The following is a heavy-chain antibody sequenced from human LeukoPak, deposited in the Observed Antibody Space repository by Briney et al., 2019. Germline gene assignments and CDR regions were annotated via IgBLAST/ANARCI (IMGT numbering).Heavy chain of an antibody. J-gene: IGHJ4*02. CDR1: GGSISSYF. V-gene: IGHV4-59*01. Sequence: SETLSLTCTVSGGSISSYFWSWIRQPPGKTLQWIGYISSSGRSNYDPSLKSRVTISLDTSKNQFSLKLTSVTAADTAVYFCARNDEKGDGYNIFDYWGQGTLDTVSS. CDR2: ISSSGRS. CDR3: ARNDEKGDGYNIFDY. D-gene: IGHD5-24*01.